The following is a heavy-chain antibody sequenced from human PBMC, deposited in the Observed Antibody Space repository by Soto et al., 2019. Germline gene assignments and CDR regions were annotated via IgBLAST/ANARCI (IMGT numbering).Heavy chain of an antibody. V-gene: IGHV4-59*08. CDR3: ARLRSGYSYGTRPSYYYYYMDV. J-gene: IGHJ6*03. D-gene: IGHD5-18*01. CDR2: IYYSGST. CDR1: GGSISSYY. Sequence: PSETLSLTCTVSGGSISSYYWSWIRQPPGKGLEWIGYIYYSGSTNYNPSLKSRVTISVDTSKNQFSLKLSSVTAADTAVYYCARLRSGYSYGTRPSYYYYYMDVWAKGPRSPSP.